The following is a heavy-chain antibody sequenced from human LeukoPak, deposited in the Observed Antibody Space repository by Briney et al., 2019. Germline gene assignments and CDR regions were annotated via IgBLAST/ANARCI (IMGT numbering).Heavy chain of an antibody. Sequence: GAPVKVSCKASGYPFSIYFIHWVRQAPGQGLEWMGVINPGGGSTTYAQNFQGRVTLTSDTSTSTVFMELSTLRSEDTAIYFCARGVSGHSDFWGQGTLVTVSS. CDR2: INPGGGST. J-gene: IGHJ4*02. V-gene: IGHV1-46*01. CDR1: GYPFSIYF. D-gene: IGHD6-19*01. CDR3: ARGVSGHSDF.